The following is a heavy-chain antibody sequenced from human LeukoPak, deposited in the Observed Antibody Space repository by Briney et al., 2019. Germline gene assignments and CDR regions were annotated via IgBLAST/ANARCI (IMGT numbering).Heavy chain of an antibody. CDR1: GFIFSSYA. CDR2: ISGSGGAT. CDR3: ARHRRTGVGATSSEVLYYYYYMDV. D-gene: IGHD1-26*01. V-gene: IGHV3-23*01. J-gene: IGHJ6*03. Sequence: PGGSLRLSCAASGFIFSSYAMSWVRQAPGKGLEWVSAISGSGGATYYADSVKGRFTISRDNSKKTLYLQMNSLRAEDTAVYYCARHRRTGVGATSSEVLYYYYYMDVWGKGTTVTVSS.